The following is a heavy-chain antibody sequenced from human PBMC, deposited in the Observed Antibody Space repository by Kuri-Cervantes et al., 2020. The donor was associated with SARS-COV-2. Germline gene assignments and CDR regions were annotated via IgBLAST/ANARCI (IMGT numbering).Heavy chain of an antibody. J-gene: IGHJ4*02. V-gene: IGHV3-30*03. CDR1: GFTFSSCG. Sequence: GESLKISCAASGFTFSSCGMHWVRQAPGEGLEWVTFISCDGGKRYYVDSVKGRFTISRDNSKNSLYLQMNSLRAKDTAVYYCARAHYGHYVAYIHWGQGTLVTVSS. D-gene: IGHD4-17*01. CDR3: ARAHYGHYVAYIH. CDR2: ISCDGGKR.